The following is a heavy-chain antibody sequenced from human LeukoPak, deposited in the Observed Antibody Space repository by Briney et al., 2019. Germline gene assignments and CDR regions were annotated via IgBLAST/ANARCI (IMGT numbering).Heavy chain of an antibody. CDR3: ARGFLEWLLSNDAFDI. CDR2: INHIGST. J-gene: IGHJ3*02. V-gene: IGHV4-34*01. CDR1: GGSFSGYY. D-gene: IGHD3-3*01. Sequence: KPSETLSLTCAVYGGSFSGYYWSWIRQPPGKGLEWIGEINHIGSTNYNPSLKSRVTISVDTSKNQFSLKLSSVTAADTAVYYCARGFLEWLLSNDAFDIWGQGTMVTVSS.